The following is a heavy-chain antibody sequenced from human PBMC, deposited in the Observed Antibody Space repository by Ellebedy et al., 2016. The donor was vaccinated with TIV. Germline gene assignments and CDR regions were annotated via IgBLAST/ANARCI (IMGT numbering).Heavy chain of an antibody. CDR1: GFTFSSYG. J-gene: IGHJ3*02. CDR2: ISYDGSNK. V-gene: IGHV3-30*03. CDR3: ARGLRSSLSSGYYYGGAFDI. D-gene: IGHD3-22*01. Sequence: GESLKISXAASGFTFSSYGMHWVRQAPGKGLEWVAVISYDGSNKYYADSVKGRFTISRDNSKNTLYLQMNSLRAEDTAVYYCARGLRSSLSSGYYYGGAFDIWGQGTMVTVSS.